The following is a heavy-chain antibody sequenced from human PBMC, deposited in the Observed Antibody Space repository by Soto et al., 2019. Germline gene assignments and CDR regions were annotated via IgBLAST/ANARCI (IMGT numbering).Heavy chain of an antibody. CDR3: ATDIVVVPAATNKVPDRQYYFDY. CDR2: INAGNGNT. D-gene: IGHD2-2*01. CDR1: GYTFTSYA. V-gene: IGHV1-3*01. J-gene: IGHJ4*02. Sequence: ASVKVSCKASGYTFTSYAMHWVRQAPGQRLEWMGWINAGNGNTKYSQKFQGRVTITRDTSASTAYMELSSLRSEDTAVYYCATDIVVVPAATNKVPDRQYYFDYWGQGTLVTVSS.